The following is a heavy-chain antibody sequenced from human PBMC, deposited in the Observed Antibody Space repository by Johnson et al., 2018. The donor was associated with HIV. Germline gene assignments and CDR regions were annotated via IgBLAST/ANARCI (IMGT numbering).Heavy chain of an antibody. CDR2: IRYDGSNK. V-gene: IGHV3-30*02. J-gene: IGHJ3*02. Sequence: QVQLVESGGGVVQPGGSLRLSCAASGFTFSSYGMHWVRQAPGKGLEWVAFIRYDGSNKYYADSVKGRFTISRDNPKNTLYLQMNSLRAEDTAVYYCAKETPSSGGTFDIWGQGTMVTVSS. CDR1: GFTFSSYG. CDR3: AKETPSSGGTFDI. D-gene: IGHD6-25*01.